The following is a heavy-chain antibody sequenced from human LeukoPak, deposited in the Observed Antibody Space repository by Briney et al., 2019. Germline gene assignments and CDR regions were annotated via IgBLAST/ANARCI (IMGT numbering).Heavy chain of an antibody. Sequence: SETLSLTCSVSGGSISSYYWSWIRQPPGKGLEWIGYIYYSGSTNYNPPLKSRVTISVDTSKNQFSLKLSSVTAADTAVYYCARGLYNWNYAVLSYFDYWGQGTLVTVSS. CDR3: ARGLYNWNYAVLSYFDY. V-gene: IGHV4-59*01. CDR1: GGSISSYY. CDR2: IYYSGST. D-gene: IGHD1-7*01. J-gene: IGHJ4*02.